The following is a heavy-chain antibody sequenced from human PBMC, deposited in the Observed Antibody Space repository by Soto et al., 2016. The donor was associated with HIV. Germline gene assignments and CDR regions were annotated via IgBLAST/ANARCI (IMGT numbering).Heavy chain of an antibody. CDR1: GFTFRSYS. Sequence: EVQLVESGGGLVKPGGSLRLSCAASGFTFRSYSLNWVRQAPGKGLEWVSFISSSSSYTYYADSVKGRFTISRDNAKNSLYLQMNSLRAEDTAVYYCARGPDSSNIVVVVASKGGLDYWGQGTLVTVSS. V-gene: IGHV3-21*01. CDR2: ISSSSSYT. CDR3: ARGPDSSNIVVVVASKGGLDY. J-gene: IGHJ4*02. D-gene: IGHD2-15*01.